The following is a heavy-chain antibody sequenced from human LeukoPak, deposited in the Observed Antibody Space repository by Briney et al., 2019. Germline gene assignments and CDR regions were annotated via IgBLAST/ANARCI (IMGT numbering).Heavy chain of an antibody. Sequence: PSETLSLTCAVYGGSFSTYYWSWIRQPPGKGLEWIGSIYYSGSTYYNPSLKSRVTISVDTSKNQFSLKLSSVTAADTAVYYCARQGYGDFWSGYPRNWFDPWGQGTLVTVSS. CDR3: ARQGYGDFWSGYPRNWFDP. CDR2: IYYSGST. J-gene: IGHJ5*02. D-gene: IGHD3-3*01. CDR1: GGSFSTYY. V-gene: IGHV4-39*01.